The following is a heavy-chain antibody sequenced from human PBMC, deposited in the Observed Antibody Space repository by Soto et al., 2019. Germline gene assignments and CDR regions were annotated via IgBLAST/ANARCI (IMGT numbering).Heavy chain of an antibody. J-gene: IGHJ3*02. CDR2: IYYSGST. V-gene: IGHV4-39*01. CDR1: GGSISSSSYY. Sequence: PSETLSLTCTVSGGSISSSSYYWGWIRQPPGKGLEWIGSIYYSGSTYYNPSLKSRVTISVDTSKNQFSLKLSSVTAADTAVYYCARPPSYCGGDCYSNAFDIWGQGTMVTVSS. D-gene: IGHD2-21*02. CDR3: ARPPSYCGGDCYSNAFDI.